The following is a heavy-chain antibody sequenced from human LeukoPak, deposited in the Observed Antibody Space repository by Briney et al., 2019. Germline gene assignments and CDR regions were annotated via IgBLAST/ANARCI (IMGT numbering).Heavy chain of an antibody. CDR3: ARDPGGSRGWFDY. CDR2: IHYSGST. V-gene: IGHV4-59*01. D-gene: IGHD6-19*01. Sequence: SETLSPTCTVSGGSISSYYWSWIRQPPGKGLEWIGYIHYSGSTRYNPSLQSRVNISLYTSRTQFSLRLNSVSAADTAVYYCARDPGGSRGWFDYWGQGDLVTVSS. CDR1: GGSISSYY. J-gene: IGHJ4*02.